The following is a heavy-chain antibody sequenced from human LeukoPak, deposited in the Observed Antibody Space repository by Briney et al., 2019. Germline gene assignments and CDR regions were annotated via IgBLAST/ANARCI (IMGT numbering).Heavy chain of an antibody. Sequence: ASVKVSCKASGYTFTGYFLHWVRQAPGQGLEWMGWINPSTGGTNSAQRFQGRVTMTRDTSISTAYMELTSLRSDDTAVYYYAGDTGSYLAFDIWGQGTMVTVSS. CDR1: GYTFTGYF. CDR2: INPSTGGT. D-gene: IGHD1-26*01. J-gene: IGHJ3*02. V-gene: IGHV1-2*02. CDR3: AGDTGSYLAFDI.